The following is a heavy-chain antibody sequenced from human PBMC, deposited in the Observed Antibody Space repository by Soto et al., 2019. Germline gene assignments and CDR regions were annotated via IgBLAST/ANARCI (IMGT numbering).Heavy chain of an antibody. CDR3: ARSGGIVVVPAAAQGVGMDV. Sequence: EVQLVESGGGLVQPGGSLRLSCAASGFTFSSYEMNWVRQAPGKGLERVSYISSSGSTIYYADSVKGRFTISRDNAKNSMYLQMDSLRGADTAVYYCARSGGIVVVPAAAQGVGMDVWCRGSTVIVSS. CDR2: ISSSGSTI. D-gene: IGHD2-2*01. J-gene: IGHJ6*02. V-gene: IGHV3-48*03. CDR1: GFTFSSYE.